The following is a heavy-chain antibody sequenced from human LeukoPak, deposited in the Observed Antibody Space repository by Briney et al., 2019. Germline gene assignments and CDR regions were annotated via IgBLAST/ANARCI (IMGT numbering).Heavy chain of an antibody. CDR1: GSAFSNYA. Sequence: GGSLRLSCAASGSAFSNYAMNWVRQAPGKGLEWVSSLSESGDVTSYADSVKGRFTISRDNSRNILHLQMSSLRAEDTAIYYCAKQFVDIWGQGTLVIVSS. V-gene: IGHV3-23*01. J-gene: IGHJ5*02. CDR2: LSESGDVT. CDR3: AKQFVDI. D-gene: IGHD5-24*01.